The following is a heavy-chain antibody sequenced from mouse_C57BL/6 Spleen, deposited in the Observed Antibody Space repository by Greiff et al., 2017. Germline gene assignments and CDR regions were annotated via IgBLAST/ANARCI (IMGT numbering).Heavy chain of an antibody. CDR1: GYTFKSYG. V-gene: IGHV1-81*01. CDR3: ARGRMVTTLYYYAMDY. D-gene: IGHD2-1*01. Sequence: QVQLQQSGAELARPGASVKLSCKASGYTFKSYGISWVKQRTGQGLEWIGEIYPRSGNTYYNEKFKGKATLTADKSSSTAYMELRSLTSEDSAVYFCARGRMVTTLYYYAMDYWGQGTSVTVSS. CDR2: IYPRSGNT. J-gene: IGHJ4*01.